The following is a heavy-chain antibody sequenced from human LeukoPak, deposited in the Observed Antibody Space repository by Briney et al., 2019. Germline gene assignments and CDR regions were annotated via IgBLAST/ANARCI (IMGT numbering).Heavy chain of an antibody. V-gene: IGHV3-7*01. CDR3: TTDRSLAGILWWDRADDAFDI. Sequence: GGSLRLSCAASRFTFSSYWMRWVRQAPGKGLEWVANIKEDGSEKYYVDSVKGRFTISRDNAKNLLYLQMNSLRAEDTAVYYCTTDRSLAGILWWDRADDAFDIWGQGTMVTVSS. CDR1: RFTFSSYW. J-gene: IGHJ3*02. CDR2: IKEDGSEK. D-gene: IGHD2-21*01.